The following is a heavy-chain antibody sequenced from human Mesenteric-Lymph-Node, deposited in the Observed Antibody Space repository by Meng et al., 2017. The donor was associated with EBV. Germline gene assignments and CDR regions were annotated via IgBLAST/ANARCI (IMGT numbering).Heavy chain of an antibody. CDR3: ARGRYELIWGLFDP. CDR2: INPNTGGT. J-gene: IGHJ5*02. D-gene: IGHD1-1*01. V-gene: IGHV1-2*04. CDR1: GYTFTGYY. Sequence: VQMVHMGAGVKKPGAALKASCKASGYTFTGYYIHWVRQAPGQGLEWMGWINPNTGGTKYAQKFQGWVTLTRDTSISTAYMELSRLRSDDTAVYYCARGRYELIWGLFDPWGQGTLVTVSS.